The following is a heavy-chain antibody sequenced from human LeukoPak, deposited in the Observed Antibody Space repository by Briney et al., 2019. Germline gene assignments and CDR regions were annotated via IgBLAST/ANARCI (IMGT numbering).Heavy chain of an antibody. Sequence: GGSLRLSCAASGFTLSSYWMSWVRQAPGKGLEWVANIKQDGSEKNYVDSVKGRLTISRDNVKNSLYLQMNSLRAEDTAVYFCASPEWLPDSFDIWGQGTMVTVSS. D-gene: IGHD3-3*01. V-gene: IGHV3-7*01. CDR3: ASPEWLPDSFDI. CDR1: GFTLSSYW. CDR2: IKQDGSEK. J-gene: IGHJ3*02.